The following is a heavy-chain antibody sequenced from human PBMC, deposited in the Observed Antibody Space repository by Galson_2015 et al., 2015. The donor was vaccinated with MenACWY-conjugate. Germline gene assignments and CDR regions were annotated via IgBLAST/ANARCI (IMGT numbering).Heavy chain of an antibody. CDR2: INQDGSEK. CDR1: GFTFSSNW. D-gene: IGHD5-24*01. V-gene: IGHV3-7*03. Sequence: SLRLSCAASGFTFSSNWMSWVRQAPGKGLEWVANINQDGSEKYYVDSKKGRFTISRDDAKNSLYLQMNSLRAEDTAVYYCARLPAGSEIRYFYGMDVWGQGTTVTVSS. CDR3: ARLPAGSEIRYFYGMDV. J-gene: IGHJ6*02.